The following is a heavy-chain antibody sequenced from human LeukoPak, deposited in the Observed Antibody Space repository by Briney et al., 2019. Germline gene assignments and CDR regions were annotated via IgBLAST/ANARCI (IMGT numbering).Heavy chain of an antibody. V-gene: IGHV3-33*01. CDR2: IFYDGSNK. CDR3: ARVYSNSPEYGMDV. D-gene: IGHD4-11*01. Sequence: PGGSLRLSCAASGVTFSSYGMHWVRQAPGKGLEWVTVIFYDGSNKYYADSVKGRFSISRDNSKNTLYLQMNSLRAEDTAVYYCARVYSNSPEYGMDVWGQGTTVTVSS. CDR1: GVTFSSYG. J-gene: IGHJ6*02.